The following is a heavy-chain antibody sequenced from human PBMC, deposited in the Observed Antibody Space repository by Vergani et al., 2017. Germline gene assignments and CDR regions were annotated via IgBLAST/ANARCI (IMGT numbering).Heavy chain of an antibody. D-gene: IGHD6-13*01. J-gene: IGHJ6*02. V-gene: IGHV1-69*02. Sequence: QVQLVQSGAEVKKPGSSVKVSCKASGGTFSSYTISWVRQGPGQGLEWMGSIIPILGIANYAQKLQGRVTITTDKSTSTAYMELSSLRSEDTAVYYCSTPYSSSWAPESIYYCYGMDVWDQGTTVTVSS. CDR1: GGTFSSYT. CDR2: IIPILGIA. CDR3: STPYSSSWAPESIYYCYGMDV.